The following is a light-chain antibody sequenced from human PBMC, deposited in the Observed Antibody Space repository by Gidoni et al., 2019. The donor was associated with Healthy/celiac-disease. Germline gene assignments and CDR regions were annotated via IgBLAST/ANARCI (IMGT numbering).Light chain of an antibody. V-gene: IGLV3-1*01. CDR3: QAWDSSTVV. J-gene: IGLJ2*01. Sequence: SNELTQPPSVSVSPGQTASITCSGDKLGDKYACWYQQKPGQSLVLVIYQDSKRPSGIPERFSGSNSGNTATLTISGTQAMDEADYYCQAWDSSTVVFGGGTKLTVL. CDR2: QDS. CDR1: KLGDKY.